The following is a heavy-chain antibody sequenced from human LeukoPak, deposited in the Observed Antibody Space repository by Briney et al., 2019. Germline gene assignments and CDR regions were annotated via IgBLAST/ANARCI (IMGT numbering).Heavy chain of an antibody. J-gene: IGHJ6*04. V-gene: IGHV4-59*12. CDR2: IYYTGST. CDR3: ARDNKEFCSGGSCYSD. D-gene: IGHD2-15*01. CDR1: GGSISSSY. Sequence: PSETLSLTCTVSGGSISSSYWSWIRQPPGKGLEWIGYIYYTGSTNYNPSLQSRVTISVDTSKNQFSLKLSSVTAADTAVYYCARDNKEFCSGGSCYSDWGKGTTVTVSS.